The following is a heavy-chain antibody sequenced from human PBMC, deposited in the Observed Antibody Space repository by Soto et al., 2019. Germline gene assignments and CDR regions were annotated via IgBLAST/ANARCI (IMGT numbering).Heavy chain of an antibody. V-gene: IGHV5-51*01. Sequence: PGESLKISCKGSGYTFTDYWIGWVRQLPGKGLEWMGIIYPGDSDTRYSPSFQGHVTITVDKSTSTAYLQWNTLKASDTAMYYRARGWGYFDSSGFPYLYAMDVWGQGTTVTVSS. CDR3: ARGWGYFDSSGFPYLYAMDV. CDR2: IYPGDSDT. J-gene: IGHJ6*02. D-gene: IGHD3-22*01. CDR1: GYTFTDYW.